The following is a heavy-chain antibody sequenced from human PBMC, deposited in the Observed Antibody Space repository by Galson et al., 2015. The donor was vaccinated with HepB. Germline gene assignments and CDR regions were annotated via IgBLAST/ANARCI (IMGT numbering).Heavy chain of an antibody. D-gene: IGHD6-13*01. CDR2: INPNSGGT. CDR1: GYTFTGYY. J-gene: IGHJ4*02. Sequence: SVKVSCKASGYTFTGYYMHWVRQAPGQGLEWMGWINPNSGGTNYAQKFQGRVTMTRDTSISTAYMELSRLRSDDTAVYYCAQIRGPRTALAAAAYDDYSGQGTLVTVSS. CDR3: AQIRGPRTALAAAAYDDY. V-gene: IGHV1-2*02.